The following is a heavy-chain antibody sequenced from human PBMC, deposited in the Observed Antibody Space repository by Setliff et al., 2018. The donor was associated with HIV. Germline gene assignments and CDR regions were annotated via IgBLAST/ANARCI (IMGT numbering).Heavy chain of an antibody. D-gene: IGHD4-17*01. J-gene: IGHJ4*02. Sequence: GGSLRLSCAASGFTVSSNYMSWVRQAPGKGLEWVSVIYSGVTTYYGGSVKGRFTISRDNSRNMVYLQMSGLRAEDTAVYYCATYTYGSGRLDYWGQGSLVTVSS. V-gene: IGHV3-53*01. CDR3: ATYTYGSGRLDY. CDR2: IYSGVTT. CDR1: GFTVSSNY.